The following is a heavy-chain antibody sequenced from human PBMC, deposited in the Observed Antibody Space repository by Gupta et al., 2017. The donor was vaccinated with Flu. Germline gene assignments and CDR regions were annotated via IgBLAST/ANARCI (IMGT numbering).Heavy chain of an antibody. J-gene: IGHJ4*02. CDR3: ATHSIHEYSSGWAFDY. D-gene: IGHD6-19*01. CDR2: IYYSGST. V-gene: IGHV4-59*08. CDR1: GGSISSYY. Sequence: QVQLQESGPGLVKPSETLSLTCTVSGGSISSYYWSWIRQPPGKGLEWIGYIYYSGSTNYNPSLKSRVTISVDTSKNQFSLKLSSVTAADTXVXYCATHSIHEYSSGWAFDYWGQGTLVTVSS.